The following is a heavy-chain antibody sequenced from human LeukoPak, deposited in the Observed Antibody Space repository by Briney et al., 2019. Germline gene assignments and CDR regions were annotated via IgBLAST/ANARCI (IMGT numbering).Heavy chain of an antibody. D-gene: IGHD3-10*01. CDR1: GFIFSDYA. Sequence: GGSLRLSCAASGFIFSDYAMEWVRQAPGKGLEWVAAISYDGRDKYYADAVKGRFTISRDSSKNTLYLQMNSLRVEDTALYYCARGGYHYTSGSSYMGSWGQGTLVTVSS. CDR2: ISYDGRDK. J-gene: IGHJ5*02. CDR3: ARGGYHYTSGSSYMGS. V-gene: IGHV3-30*04.